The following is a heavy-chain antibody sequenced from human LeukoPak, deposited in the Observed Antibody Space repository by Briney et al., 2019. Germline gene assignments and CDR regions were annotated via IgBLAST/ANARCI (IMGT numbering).Heavy chain of an antibody. J-gene: IGHJ6*02. Sequence: ASVKVSCRASGYTFTSYGISWVRQAPAPGLEWMGWISAYNGNTNYAQKLHGRVTMTTDTSTSTAYMELTSLRSDDTAVYYCAISRPLTTRYYYYYGIDLWGQGTTVTVPS. CDR3: AISRPLTTRYYYYYGIDL. CDR2: ISAYNGNT. V-gene: IGHV1-18*01. D-gene: IGHD4-11*01. CDR1: GYTFTSYG.